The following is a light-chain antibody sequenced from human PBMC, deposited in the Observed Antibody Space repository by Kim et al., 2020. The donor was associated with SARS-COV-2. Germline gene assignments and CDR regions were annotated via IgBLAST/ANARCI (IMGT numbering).Light chain of an antibody. J-gene: IGKJ1*01. V-gene: IGKV3-20*01. CDR2: GAS. Sequence: IVLTQSPGTLSLSPGERATLSCRASQTVSRNYVAWYQQKFGQAPRLLIHGASSRATGIPPRFSGSGSGTDFSLTITRLEPEDFAMYYCLQYGSSWTFGQGTKVDIK. CDR1: QTVSRNY. CDR3: LQYGSSWT.